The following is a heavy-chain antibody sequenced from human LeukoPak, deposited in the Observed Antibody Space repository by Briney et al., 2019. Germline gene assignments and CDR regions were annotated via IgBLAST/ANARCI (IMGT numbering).Heavy chain of an antibody. V-gene: IGHV3-23*01. CDR1: GFTFSSYA. Sequence: PGGSLRLSCAASGFTFSSYAMSWVRQAPGKGLEWVSAISGSGGSTYYADSVKGRSTISRDNSKNTLYLQMNSLRAEDTAVYYCAKMLRFGGTYMDVWGKGTTVTVSS. D-gene: IGHD4-23*01. CDR2: ISGSGGST. CDR3: AKMLRFGGTYMDV. J-gene: IGHJ6*03.